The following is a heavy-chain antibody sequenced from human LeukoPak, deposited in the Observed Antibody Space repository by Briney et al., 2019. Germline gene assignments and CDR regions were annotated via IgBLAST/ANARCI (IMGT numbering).Heavy chain of an antibody. CDR1: GVSFSGYY. CDR2: INHSGST. Sequence: SETLSLTCAVYGVSFSGYYWSWIRQPPGKGLEWIGEINHSGSTNYNPSLKSRVTISVDTSKNQFSLKLSSVTAADTAVYYCARDLAVAGQIANDYWGQGTLVTVSS. D-gene: IGHD6-19*01. V-gene: IGHV4-34*01. CDR3: ARDLAVAGQIANDY. J-gene: IGHJ4*02.